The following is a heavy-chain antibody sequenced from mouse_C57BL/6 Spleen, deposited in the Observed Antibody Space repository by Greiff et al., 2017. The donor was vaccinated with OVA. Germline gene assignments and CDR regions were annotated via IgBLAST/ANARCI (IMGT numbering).Heavy chain of an antibody. CDR1: GFNIKDYY. V-gene: IGHV14-1*01. Sequence: EVQLKESGAELVRPGASVKLSCTASGFNIKDYYMHWVKQRPEQGLEWIGRIDPEDGDTEYAPKFQGKATMTADTSSHPTYLPLNSLTSYDTAVYYCTSGYSGSLFDYWGQGTTLTVSS. D-gene: IGHD1-1*01. CDR2: IDPEDGDT. CDR3: TSGYSGSLFDY. J-gene: IGHJ2*01.